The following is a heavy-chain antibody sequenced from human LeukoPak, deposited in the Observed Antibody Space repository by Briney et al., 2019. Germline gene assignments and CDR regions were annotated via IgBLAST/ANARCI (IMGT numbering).Heavy chain of an antibody. CDR2: ISSSSGNI. Sequence: GGSLRLSCTASGFIFRTYTMNCVRQAPGEGLEWVSYISSSSGNIYYADSMKGRFTISRDNTKNLLYLQMNSLRAEDTAVYYCARDLAGGRFDLWGQGTLVTVSS. V-gene: IGHV3-21*04. CDR1: GFIFRTYT. D-gene: IGHD3-16*01. CDR3: ARDLAGGRFDL. J-gene: IGHJ5*02.